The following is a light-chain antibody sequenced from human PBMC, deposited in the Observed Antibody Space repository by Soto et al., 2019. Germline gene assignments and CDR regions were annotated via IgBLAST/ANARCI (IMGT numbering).Light chain of an antibody. CDR1: QSISSY. CDR3: QQSYSTLWT. J-gene: IGKJ1*01. Sequence: DIQMTQSPSSLSASVGDRVTITCRASQSISSYLNWYQQKPGKAPKLLIYAASSLQSGVPSRFSGSVSGTDLTLTISSLQPEDFATYYCQQSYSTLWTFAQGTNVEIK. CDR2: AAS. V-gene: IGKV1-39*01.